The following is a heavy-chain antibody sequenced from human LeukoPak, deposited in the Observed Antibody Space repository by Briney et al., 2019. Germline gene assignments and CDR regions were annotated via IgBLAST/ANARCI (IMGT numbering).Heavy chain of an antibody. V-gene: IGHV3-23*01. CDR2: TSASAGNT. Sequence: GGSLRLSCAASAFSFSNYAMYWVRQAPGKGLESVSATSASAGNTYYANSVKGRFTISRDNSKNTLFLQMNNLRAEDAAVYYCAKVHGEFDPWGQGTLVTVSS. CDR3: AKVHGEFDP. CDR1: AFSFSNYA. J-gene: IGHJ5*02. D-gene: IGHD4-17*01.